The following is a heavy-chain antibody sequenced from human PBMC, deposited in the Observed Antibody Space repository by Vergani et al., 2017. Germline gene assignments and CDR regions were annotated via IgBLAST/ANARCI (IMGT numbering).Heavy chain of an antibody. D-gene: IGHD2-8*02. CDR2: IWYDGSNK. J-gene: IGHJ4*02. Sequence: QVQLVEFGGGVVQPGRSLRPSCAASGFTFSSYGMHWVRQAPGKGLEWVAVIWYDGSNKYYADSVKGRFTISRDNSKNTLYLQMNSLRAEDTAVYYCATLWWYFDYWGQGTLVIVSS. V-gene: IGHV3-33*01. CDR3: ATLWWYFDY. CDR1: GFTFSSYG.